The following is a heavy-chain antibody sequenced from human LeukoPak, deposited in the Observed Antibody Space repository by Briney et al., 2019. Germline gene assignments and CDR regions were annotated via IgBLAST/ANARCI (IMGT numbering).Heavy chain of an antibody. D-gene: IGHD6-19*01. CDR1: GGSISSYY. J-gene: IGHJ5*02. Sequence: SETLSLTCTVSGGSISSYYWSWIRQPAGKGLEWIGRIYTSGSTNYNPSLKSRVTMSVDTSKNQFSLKLSSVTAADTAVYNCARNQEAVAANWFDPWGQGTLVTVSS. CDR2: IYTSGST. CDR3: ARNQEAVAANWFDP. V-gene: IGHV4-4*07.